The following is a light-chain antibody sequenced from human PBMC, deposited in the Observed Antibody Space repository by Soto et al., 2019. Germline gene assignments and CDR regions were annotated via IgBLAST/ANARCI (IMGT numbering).Light chain of an antibody. CDR1: QRISSSY. CDR2: GAS. CDR3: QQYGNPPPNA. Sequence: EIVLTQSPGTLSLSPGEKATLSCRDSQRISSSYLAWYQQKPGQAPRVLIHGASSRATGILDRFSGSGSGTDFTLTISRLEPEDFAVYFCQQYGNPPPNAFGQGTKVDIK. V-gene: IGKV3-20*01. J-gene: IGKJ2*01.